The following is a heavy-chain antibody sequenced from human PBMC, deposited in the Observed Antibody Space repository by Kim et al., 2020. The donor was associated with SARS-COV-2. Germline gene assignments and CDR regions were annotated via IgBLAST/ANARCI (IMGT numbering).Heavy chain of an antibody. Sequence: GGSLRLSCAASGFTFSDSAMSWVRQAPGKGLEWVSSISDTGDGPFYADSVKGRFTISRDNSKTTLYLQMNSLRDDDTAVYYCAKVGSCKKTNCYQPFGIWGQGTMVTVSS. CDR1: GFTFSDSA. J-gene: IGHJ3*02. CDR3: AKVGSCKKTNCYQPFGI. CDR2: ISDTGDGP. D-gene: IGHD2-2*01. V-gene: IGHV3-23*01.